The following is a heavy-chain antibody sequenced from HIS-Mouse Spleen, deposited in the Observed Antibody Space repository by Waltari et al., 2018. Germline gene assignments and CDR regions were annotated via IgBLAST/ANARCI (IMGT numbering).Heavy chain of an antibody. CDR3: ARVGKVGATPNYFDY. J-gene: IGHJ4*02. Sequence: QVQLVQSGAEVKKPGASVKVSCKASGYTFTGYYMHWVRQAPGQGLEWMGWINPNRGGTNNAQKFQGRVTMTRDTSISTAYMELSRLRSDDTAVYYCARVGKVGATPNYFDYWGQGTLVTVSS. D-gene: IGHD1-26*01. V-gene: IGHV1-2*02. CDR2: INPNRGGT. CDR1: GYTFTGYY.